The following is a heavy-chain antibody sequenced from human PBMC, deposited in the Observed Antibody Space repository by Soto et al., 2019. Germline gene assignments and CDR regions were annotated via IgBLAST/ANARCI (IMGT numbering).Heavy chain of an antibody. CDR2: ISSSSTYT. V-gene: IGHV3-11*03. CDR1: GFTLSDYY. D-gene: IGHD3-22*01. Sequence: GGSLRLSCVVSGFTLSDYYMSWIRQAPGKGLEWVSCISSSSTYTKYADSVKGRFTISRDNAKNSLYLQMNGLRAEDTAVYFCATSIQYYYDSSAYYPFDYWGQGTLVTVSS. J-gene: IGHJ4*01. CDR3: ATSIQYYYDSSAYYPFDY.